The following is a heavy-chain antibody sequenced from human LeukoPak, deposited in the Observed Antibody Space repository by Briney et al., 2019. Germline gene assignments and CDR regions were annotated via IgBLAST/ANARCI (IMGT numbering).Heavy chain of an antibody. CDR3: ARDYRRAVAGDSMAFFDY. Sequence: SVKVSCKASGGTFSSYAISWVRQAPGQGLEWMGGIIPIFGTANYAQKFQGRVTITADESTSTAYMELSSLRSEDTAVYYCARDYRRAVAGDSMAFFDYWGQGTPVTVSS. D-gene: IGHD6-19*01. CDR1: GGTFSSYA. CDR2: IIPIFGTA. J-gene: IGHJ4*02. V-gene: IGHV1-69*13.